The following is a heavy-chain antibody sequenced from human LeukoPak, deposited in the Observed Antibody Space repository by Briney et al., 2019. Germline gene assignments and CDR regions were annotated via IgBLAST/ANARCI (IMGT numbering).Heavy chain of an antibody. Sequence: PGRSLRLSCAASGFTFSSYAMSWVRQAPGKGLEWVSAISGSGGSTYYAESVKGRFTISRDNSKNTLYLQINSLRAEDTAVYYCYAPLNYFDYWGQGTLVTVSS. CDR1: GFTFSSYA. CDR2: ISGSGGST. J-gene: IGHJ4*02. CDR3: YAPLNYFDY. D-gene: IGHD2-2*01. V-gene: IGHV3-23*01.